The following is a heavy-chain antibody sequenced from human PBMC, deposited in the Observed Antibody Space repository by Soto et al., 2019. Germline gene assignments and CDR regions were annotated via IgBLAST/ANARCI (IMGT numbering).Heavy chain of an antibody. CDR2: INQDGSEK. CDR3: SRSFNS. CDR1: GFTFSTYW. Sequence: EVQLMESGGGLVQPGGSLRLSCAASGFTFSTYWMDWVRQTPGKGLEWVANINQDGSEKNYVDSVKGRFTIYRDNAKNSLYLQMSSLTAEHSALYYCSRSFNSWGQGTLVTVSS. V-gene: IGHV3-7*01. J-gene: IGHJ4*02.